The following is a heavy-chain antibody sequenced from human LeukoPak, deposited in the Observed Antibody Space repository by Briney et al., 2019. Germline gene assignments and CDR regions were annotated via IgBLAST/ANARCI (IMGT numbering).Heavy chain of an antibody. J-gene: IGHJ3*01. V-gene: IGHV3-33*08. Sequence: GGSLRLSCAASGFTFTNHGLHWVRQAPGKGLEWVAVIRSDGNNKYYVDSVKGRFTVSRDKSKNTLYLQMNSLRAEDTAVYYCAREYSGSYYVAAFDVWGQGTLVTVSS. CDR2: IRSDGNNK. CDR1: GFTFTNHG. CDR3: AREYSGSYYVAAFDV. D-gene: IGHD1-26*01.